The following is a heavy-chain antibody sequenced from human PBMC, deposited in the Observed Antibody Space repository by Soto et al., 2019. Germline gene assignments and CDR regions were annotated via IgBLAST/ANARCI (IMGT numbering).Heavy chain of an antibody. D-gene: IGHD2-2*01. CDR2: IIPMLTVT. V-gene: IGHV1-69*02. CDR3: SIGSWSAETFDV. J-gene: IGHJ3*01. CDR1: GGTFSTYT. Sequence: QVHLEQSGAEVKKPGSSVKVSCKAAGGTFSTYTLIWVRQAPGQGLEWMGRIIPMLTVTNSAQKFQGRVTLTPDKSTSTAFMELTSLTSDDTAVYYCSIGSWSAETFDVWGQGTMVTVSS.